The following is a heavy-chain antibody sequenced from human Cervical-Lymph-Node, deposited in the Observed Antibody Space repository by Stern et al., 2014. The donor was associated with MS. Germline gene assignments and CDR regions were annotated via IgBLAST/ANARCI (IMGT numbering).Heavy chain of an antibody. D-gene: IGHD5/OR15-5a*01. CDR2: ISLNGESI. Sequence: VQLVQSGGGLVQPGRSLRLSCAASGFTFDDYAMHWVRQAPGQGLEWVSGISLNGESIDYADSVQGRFTISRDTAKNSPYLEMNSLSTDETALYYCAKDIRLYDWGSYYYFCVDVWGQGTTVTVSS. CDR1: GFTFDDYA. CDR3: AKDIRLYDWGSYYYFCVDV. V-gene: IGHV3-9*01. J-gene: IGHJ6*02.